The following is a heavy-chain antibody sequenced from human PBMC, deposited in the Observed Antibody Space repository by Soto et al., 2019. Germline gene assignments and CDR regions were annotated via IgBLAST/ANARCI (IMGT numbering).Heavy chain of an antibody. J-gene: IGHJ4*02. Sequence: GGSLRLSCQSSGFSFTSYSMRWVRRAPGRGLEWVSVVPGGGETTYYADSVKGRFTISRDNSKKTLFLGMRSLRGEETAAYFCAKAQEASGLPYSHLVDWGQGTLVTVSS. CDR3: AKAQEASGLPYSHLVD. CDR1: GFSFTSYS. D-gene: IGHD6-19*01. CDR2: VPGGGETT. V-gene: IGHV3-23*01.